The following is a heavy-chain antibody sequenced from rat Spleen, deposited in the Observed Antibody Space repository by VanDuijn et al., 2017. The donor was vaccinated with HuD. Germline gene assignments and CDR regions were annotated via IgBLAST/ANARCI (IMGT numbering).Heavy chain of an antibody. Sequence: EVQLVESGGDLVQPGRSLKLSCAASGFTFGNYGMHWIRQAPTKGLEWVASITYEGSSAYYGGSVKGRFTISRDNANSTLYLQMNSLRSEDTATYYCTRSELGAPYYFDYWGQGVMVAVSS. CDR1: GFTFGNYG. V-gene: IGHV5-22*01. D-gene: IGHD5-1*01. CDR2: ITYEGSSA. CDR3: TRSELGAPYYFDY. J-gene: IGHJ2*01.